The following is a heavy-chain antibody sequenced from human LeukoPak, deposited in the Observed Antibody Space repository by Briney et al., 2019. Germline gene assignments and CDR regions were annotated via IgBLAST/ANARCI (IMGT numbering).Heavy chain of an antibody. CDR3: ARACTGGRCQYDS. CDR2: MNQDGSEK. V-gene: IGHV3-7*01. Sequence: PGGSLRLSCAASGFTFSSYWMSWVRQAPGKGLEWVANMNQDGSEKYYVDSVKGRFTISRDNAKNSLYLQMSSLRADDTAVYYCARACTGGRCQYDSWGQGTLVTVSS. J-gene: IGHJ5*01. CDR1: GFTFSSYW. D-gene: IGHD2-15*01.